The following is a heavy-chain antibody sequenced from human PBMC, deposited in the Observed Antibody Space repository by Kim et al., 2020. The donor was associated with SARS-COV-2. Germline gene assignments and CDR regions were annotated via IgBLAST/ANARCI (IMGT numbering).Heavy chain of an antibody. J-gene: IGHJ2*01. V-gene: IGHV3-30*14. CDR1: GITVSDTY. CDR2: IYPDGST. CDR3: ARVDCTSDSCPLVATILYWPFDL. D-gene: IGHD5-12*01. Sequence: GGSLRLSCAASGITVSDTYLSWVRQAPGKGLEWLSVIYPDGSTYHGGSTYYADSVKGRFTISRDNSGNTLYLQLNSLRDGDTAIYYCARVDCTSDSCPLVATILYWPFDLWGRGTLVTVSA.